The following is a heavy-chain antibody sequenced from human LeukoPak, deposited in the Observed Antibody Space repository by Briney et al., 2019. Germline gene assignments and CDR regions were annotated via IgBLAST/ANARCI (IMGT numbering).Heavy chain of an antibody. CDR2: ISYDGSNK. Sequence: GGSLRLSCAASGFTFSSYAMHWVRQAPGKGLEWVAVISYDGSNKYYADSVKGRFTISRDNSKNTLYLQMNSLRAEDTAVYYCARGRAVRGVIIHTRMDVWGQGTTVTVSS. CDR1: GFTFSSYA. CDR3: ARGRAVRGVIIHTRMDV. V-gene: IGHV3-30-3*01. D-gene: IGHD3-10*01. J-gene: IGHJ6*02.